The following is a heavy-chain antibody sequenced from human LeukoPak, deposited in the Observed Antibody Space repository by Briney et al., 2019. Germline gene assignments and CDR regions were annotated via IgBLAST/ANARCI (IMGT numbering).Heavy chain of an antibody. J-gene: IGHJ4*02. CDR2: IGGSGGST. D-gene: IGHD3-10*01. V-gene: IGHV3-23*01. CDR3: AKEATIVRGVIDY. CDR1: GFTFSSYD. Sequence: GGSLRLSCAASGFTFSSYDMSWVREAPGKGVEGVSAIGGSGGSTYYADSVKGRFTISRDNSKDTLYLQMNSLRAEDTAVYYCAKEATIVRGVIDYWGQGTLVTVSS.